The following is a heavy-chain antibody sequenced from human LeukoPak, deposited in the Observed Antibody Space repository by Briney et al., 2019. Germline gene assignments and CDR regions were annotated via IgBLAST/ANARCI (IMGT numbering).Heavy chain of an antibody. CDR1: GYTFTSYY. CDR3: ATPNGGGGREWYMDV. J-gene: IGHJ6*03. CDR2: INPSGGST. D-gene: IGHD3-3*01. V-gene: IGHV1-46*01. Sequence: ASVKVSCKASGYTFTSYYMHWVRQAPGQGLEWMGIINPSGGSTSYAQKFQGRVTMTRDTSTSTVYMELSSLRSEDTAVYYCATPNGGGGREWYMDVWGKGTTVTVSS.